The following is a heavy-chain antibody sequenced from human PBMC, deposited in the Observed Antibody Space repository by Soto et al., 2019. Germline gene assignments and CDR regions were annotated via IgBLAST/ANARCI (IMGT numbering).Heavy chain of an antibody. Sequence: QVQLRESGPGLVKPSQTLSLTCTVSGGSISDGYYWSWIRQHPGKGLEWIGSISYSGSTSYTPSLKSRLTISVDRSKSQFSLNLSSVTAADTAVYYCARRDRSGYSYWLDTWGQGTLVTVSS. J-gene: IGHJ5*02. D-gene: IGHD3-22*01. V-gene: IGHV4-31*03. CDR1: GGSISDGYY. CDR3: ARRDRSGYSYWLDT. CDR2: ISYSGST.